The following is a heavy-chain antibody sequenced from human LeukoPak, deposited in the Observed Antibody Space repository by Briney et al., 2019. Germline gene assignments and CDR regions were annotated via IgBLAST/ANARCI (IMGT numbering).Heavy chain of an antibody. CDR3: ARERVVTPGHYYYGMAV. CDR2: IIPILGIA. V-gene: IGHV1-69*04. Sequence: SVKVSCKASGGTFSSYAISWVRQAPGQGLEWMGRIIPILGIANYAQKFQGRVTITADKSTSTAYMELSSLRSEDTAVYYCARERVVTPGHYYYGMAVWGQGTTVTVSS. J-gene: IGHJ6*02. D-gene: IGHD4-23*01. CDR1: GGTFSSYA.